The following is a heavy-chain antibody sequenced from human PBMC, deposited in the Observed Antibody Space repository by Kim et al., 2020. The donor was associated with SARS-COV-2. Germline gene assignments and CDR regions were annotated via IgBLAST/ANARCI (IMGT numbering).Heavy chain of an antibody. CDR3: AKGSAYPPPHTAFGL. Sequence: SETLSLTCTVSGGSISNYYWSWIRQPPGKGLEWIGHVYYNGNTKYNPSLNSRVIILVDTSKNQLSLHLSSVTAVDTAVYFCAKGSAYPPPHTAFGLWGPGTMVAVSS. V-gene: IGHV4-59*01. CDR2: VYYNGNT. D-gene: IGHD6-25*01. CDR1: GGSISNYY. J-gene: IGHJ3*01.